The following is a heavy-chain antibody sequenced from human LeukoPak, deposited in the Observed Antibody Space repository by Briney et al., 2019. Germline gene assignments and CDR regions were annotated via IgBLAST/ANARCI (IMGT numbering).Heavy chain of an antibody. CDR3: AREYVTMVRGVIFKFDP. J-gene: IGHJ5*02. CDR2: IYYSGST. CDR1: GGSISSGDYY. D-gene: IGHD3-10*01. V-gene: IGHV4-30-4*01. Sequence: SETLSLTCTVSGGSISSGDYYWSWIRQPPGKGLEWIGYIYYSGSTYYNPSLKSRVTISVDTSKNQFSLKLSSVTAADTAVYYCAREYVTMVRGVIFKFDPWGQGTLVTVSS.